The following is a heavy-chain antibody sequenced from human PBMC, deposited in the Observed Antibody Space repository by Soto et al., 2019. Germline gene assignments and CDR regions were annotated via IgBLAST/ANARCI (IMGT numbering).Heavy chain of an antibody. CDR3: AIRPLMVRGVVWDYYYYGMDV. D-gene: IGHD3-10*01. Sequence: GASVKVSCKASGYTFTSYGSSWVRQAPGQGLEWMGRIIPNLGKANYAQKFQGRVTITTDKSTSTAYMELSSLRSEDTAVYYRAIRPLMVRGVVWDYYYYGMDVWGQGTTVTVSS. V-gene: IGHV1-69*04. CDR1: GYTFTSYG. J-gene: IGHJ6*02. CDR2: IIPNLGKA.